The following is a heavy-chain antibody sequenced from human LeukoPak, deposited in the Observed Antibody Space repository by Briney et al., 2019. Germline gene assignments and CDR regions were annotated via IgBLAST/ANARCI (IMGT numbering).Heavy chain of an antibody. CDR1: GGSISSYY. D-gene: IGHD2-8*01. CDR2: IYYSGST. CDR3: ASRPNLYCSHGACYISDY. Sequence: SETLSLTCTVSGGSISSYYWSWIRQPPGKGLEWIGYIYYSGSTNYNPSLKSRVTISVDTSKNQFSLKLSSVAAADTAVYYCASRPNLYCSHGACYISDYWGQGTLVTVSS. V-gene: IGHV4-59*12. J-gene: IGHJ4*02.